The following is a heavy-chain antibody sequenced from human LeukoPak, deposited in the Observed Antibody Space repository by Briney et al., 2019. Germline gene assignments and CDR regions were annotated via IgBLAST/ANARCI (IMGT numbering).Heavy chain of an antibody. CDR2: IYDSGTT. J-gene: IGHJ6*03. V-gene: IGHV4-59*01. CDR1: GGSISSYY. CDR3: ARVSWFPGTSYYYMDV. D-gene: IGHD1-1*01. Sequence: SSETLSLTCTVSGGSISSYYWSWIRQPPGKGLEWFGYIYDSGTTNYNPSLKSRVTISVDMSKNQFSLKLSSVTAAGTAVYYCARVSWFPGTSYYYMDVWGKGTTVTVSS.